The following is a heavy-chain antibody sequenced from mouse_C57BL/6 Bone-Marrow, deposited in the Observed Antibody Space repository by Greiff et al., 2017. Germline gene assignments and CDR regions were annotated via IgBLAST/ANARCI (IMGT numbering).Heavy chain of an antibody. J-gene: IGHJ2*01. Sequence: QVQLKQPGPELVQPGASVTLSCKASGYTFTSYWMHWVKQRPGQGLEWIGNINPSNGGTNYNEKFKSKATLTVDKSSSTAYMQLSSLTSEDSAVYYCASFITTVGTFDYWGQGTTLTVSS. CDR2: INPSNGGT. D-gene: IGHD1-1*01. CDR3: ASFITTVGTFDY. CDR1: GYTFTSYW. V-gene: IGHV1-53*01.